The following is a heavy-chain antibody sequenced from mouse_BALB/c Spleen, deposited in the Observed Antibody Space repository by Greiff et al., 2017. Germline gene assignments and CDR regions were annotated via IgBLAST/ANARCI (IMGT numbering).Heavy chain of an antibody. J-gene: IGHJ2*01. CDR3: ARSHYYGSSYKPYFDY. CDR1: GFNIKDTY. V-gene: IGHV14-3*02. CDR2: IDPANGNT. D-gene: IGHD1-1*01. Sequence: EVQLQQSGAELVKPGASVKLSCTASGFNIKDTYMHWVKQRPEQGLEWIGRIDPANGNTKYDPKFQGKATITADTSSNTAYLQLSSLTSEDTAVYYCARSHYYGSSYKPYFDYWGQGTTLTVSS.